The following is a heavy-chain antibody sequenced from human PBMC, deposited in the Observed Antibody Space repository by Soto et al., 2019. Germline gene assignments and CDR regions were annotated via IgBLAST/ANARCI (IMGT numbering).Heavy chain of an antibody. J-gene: IGHJ4*02. V-gene: IGHV4-31*03. CDR1: GGSISSGGYY. CDR2: IYYSGST. CDR3: ARYCSGGSCYSSHFDY. Sequence: QVQLQESGPGLVKPSQTLSLTCTVSGGSISSGGYYWSGIRQHPGKGLEWIGYIYYSGSTYYNPSLKSRVTISVDTSKNQFSLKLSSVTAADTAVYYCARYCSGGSCYSSHFDYWGQGTLVTVSS. D-gene: IGHD2-15*01.